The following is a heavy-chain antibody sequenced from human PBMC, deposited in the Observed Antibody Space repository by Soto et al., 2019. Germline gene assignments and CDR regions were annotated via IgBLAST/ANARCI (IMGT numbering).Heavy chain of an antibody. Sequence: ASVKVSCKVSGYTLTELSIHWVRQAPGKGPEWMGGLDPEDGEIIYAQKFLGRVTMTEDTSSDTAYMELSSLRSEDTAVYYCATTSGDYYRAYFDYWGQGRLVTVSS. D-gene: IGHD4-17*01. CDR1: GYTLTELS. CDR2: LDPEDGEI. J-gene: IGHJ4*02. V-gene: IGHV1-24*01. CDR3: ATTSGDYYRAYFDY.